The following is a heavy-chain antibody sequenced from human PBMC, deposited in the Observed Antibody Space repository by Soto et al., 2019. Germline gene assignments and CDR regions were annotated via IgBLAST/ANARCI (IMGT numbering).Heavy chain of an antibody. CDR3: ARVYGSGSYYRPPDY. V-gene: IGHV1-3*01. D-gene: IGHD3-10*01. CDR1: GYTFTSYA. Sequence: QVQLVQSGAEVEKPGASVKVSCKASGYTFTSYAMHWVRQAPGQRLEWMGWINAGNGNTKYSQKFQGRVTITRDTSASTAYMELSSLRSEDTAVYYCARVYGSGSYYRPPDYWGQGTLVTVSS. J-gene: IGHJ4*02. CDR2: INAGNGNT.